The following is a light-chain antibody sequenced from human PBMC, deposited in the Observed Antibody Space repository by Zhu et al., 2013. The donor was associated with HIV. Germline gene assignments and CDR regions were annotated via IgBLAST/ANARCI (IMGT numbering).Light chain of an antibody. CDR2: DTF. J-gene: IGKJ4*01. V-gene: IGKV3-11*01. CDR1: QSIHNY. CDR3: QQRSIWLS. Sequence: EIVLTQSPATLSLFPGERAVLSCRASQSIHNYLAWYQQKPGQAPRLLIYDTFTRATGVPARFSGSGSGTDFTLTISGLQPEDFAVYYCQQRSIWLSFGGGTKVEIK.